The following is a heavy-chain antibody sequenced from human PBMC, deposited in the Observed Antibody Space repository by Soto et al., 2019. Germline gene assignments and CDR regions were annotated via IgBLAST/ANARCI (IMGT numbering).Heavy chain of an antibody. Sequence: QVQLVESGGGVVQPGRSLRLSCAASGFTFSNYIMHWVRQAPGKGLEWVAIILHDGNNKYYADSVKGRFTISRDNSKNRRYLQMNSLRTEDKAIYYCARDDEGGSYCDLGYWGQGTLVTVSS. J-gene: IGHJ4*02. V-gene: IGHV3-30-3*01. CDR3: ARDDEGGSYCDLGY. CDR2: ILHDGNNK. CDR1: GFTFSNYI. D-gene: IGHD3-10*01.